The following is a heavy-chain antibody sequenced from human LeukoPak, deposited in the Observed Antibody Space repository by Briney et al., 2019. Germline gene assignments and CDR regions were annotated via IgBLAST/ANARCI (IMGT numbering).Heavy chain of an antibody. J-gene: IGHJ2*01. D-gene: IGHD2-2*01. Sequence: GASVKVSCKASGGTFSSYAISWVRQAPGQGLEWMGGIIPIFGTANYAQKFQGRVTITADESTSTAYMELSSLRSEDTAVYYCARVSFIVVVPAASPNWYFDLWGRGTLVTVSS. CDR2: IIPIFGTA. CDR1: GGTFSSYA. V-gene: IGHV1-69*13. CDR3: ARVSFIVVVPAASPNWYFDL.